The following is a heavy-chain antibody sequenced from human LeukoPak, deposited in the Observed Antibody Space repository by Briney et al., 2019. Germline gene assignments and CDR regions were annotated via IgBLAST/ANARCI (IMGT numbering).Heavy chain of an antibody. CDR2: INPNSGGT. D-gene: IGHD1-1*01. CDR1: GYTFTGYY. Sequence: ASVKVSCKASGYTFTGYYMHWVRQAPGQGLEWMGWINPNSGGTNYAQKFQGRVTMTRDTSISTAYMELSRLRSDDTAVYYCAREGGVQLERFNAFDIWGQGTMVTVSS. CDR3: AREGGVQLERFNAFDI. V-gene: IGHV1-2*02. J-gene: IGHJ3*02.